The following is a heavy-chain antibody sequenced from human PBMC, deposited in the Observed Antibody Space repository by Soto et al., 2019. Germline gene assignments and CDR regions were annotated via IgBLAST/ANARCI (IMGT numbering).Heavy chain of an antibody. CDR2: IYYSGST. D-gene: IGHD3-10*01. CDR1: GGSISSYY. V-gene: IGHV4-59*01. CDR3: ARVPYYGSGSYPKYYYYYGMDV. J-gene: IGHJ6*02. Sequence: XETLSLTCTVAGGSISSYYWSWIRQPPGKGLDWIGYIYYSGSTNYNPSLKSRVTISVDTSKNQFSLKLSSVTAADTAVYYCARVPYYGSGSYPKYYYYYGMDVWGQGTTVTVSS.